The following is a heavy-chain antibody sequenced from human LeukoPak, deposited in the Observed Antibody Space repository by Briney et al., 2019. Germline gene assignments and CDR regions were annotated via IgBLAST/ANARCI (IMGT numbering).Heavy chain of an antibody. CDR1: GYTFTSYA. V-gene: IGHV1-3*01. J-gene: IGHJ4*02. D-gene: IGHD3-16*02. CDR2: INAGNGNT. Sequence: ASVKVSCKASGYTFTSYAMHWVRQAPGQRLEWMGWINAGNGNTKYSQKFQGRVTITRDTSASTAYMELSSLRSEDTAVYYCARLIMITFGGVIAPGYWGQGTLVTVSS. CDR3: ARLIMITFGGVIAPGY.